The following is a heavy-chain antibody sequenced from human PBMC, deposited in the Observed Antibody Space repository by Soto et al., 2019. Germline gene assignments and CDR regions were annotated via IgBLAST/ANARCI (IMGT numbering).Heavy chain of an antibody. Sequence: QVQLQESGPGLVKPSETLSLTCTVSGGSISSYYWSWIRQPPGKGLEWIGYIYYSGSTNYNHSLKSRVTISVDTSKNQCYLKLSSVTAAYTAVYYCARGRQLVSVFSQAWGMDVWGQGTTVTVSS. V-gene: IGHV4-59*01. D-gene: IGHD6-6*01. CDR1: GGSISSYY. CDR2: IYYSGST. J-gene: IGHJ6*02. CDR3: ARGRQLVSVFSQAWGMDV.